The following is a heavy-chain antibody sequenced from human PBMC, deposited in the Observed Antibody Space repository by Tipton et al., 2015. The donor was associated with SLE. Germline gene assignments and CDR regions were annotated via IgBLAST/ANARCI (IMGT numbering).Heavy chain of an antibody. CDR1: GGSFSGYY. J-gene: IGHJ6*02. CDR2: INHSGST. V-gene: IGHV4-34*01. CDR3: ARVPPLGGYGMDV. Sequence: TLSLTCAVYGGSFSGYYWSWIRQPPGKGLEWIGEINHSGSTNYNPSLKSRVTISVDTSKNQFSLKLSSVTAADTAVYYCARVPPLGGYGMDVWGQGTTVTVSS.